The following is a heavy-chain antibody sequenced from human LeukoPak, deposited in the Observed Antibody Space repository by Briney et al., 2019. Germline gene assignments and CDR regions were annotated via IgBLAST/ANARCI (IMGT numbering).Heavy chain of an antibody. V-gene: IGHV4-39*01. CDR1: GGSFSSYY. D-gene: IGHD3-16*02. J-gene: IGHJ3*02. Sequence: SETLSLTCAVHGGSFSSYYWGWIRQPPGKGLEWIGSIYYSGSTYYNPSLKSRVTISVDTSKNQFSLKLSSVTAADTAVYYCARHVLGVMITFGGVIAPDAFDIWGQGTMVTVSS. CDR2: IYYSGST. CDR3: ARHVLGVMITFGGVIAPDAFDI.